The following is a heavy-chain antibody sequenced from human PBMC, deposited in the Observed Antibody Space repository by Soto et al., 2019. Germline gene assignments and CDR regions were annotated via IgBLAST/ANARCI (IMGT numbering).Heavy chain of an antibody. V-gene: IGHV3-23*01. D-gene: IGHD6-19*01. CDR3: AKDISGSGWPDY. Sequence: PGGSLRLSCAASGFTFSSYAMSWVRQAPGKGLEWVSAISGSGGSTYYADSVKGRFTISRDNSKNTLYLQMNSLRAEDAAVYYCAKDISGSGWPDYWGQGTLVTAPQ. J-gene: IGHJ4*02. CDR1: GFTFSSYA. CDR2: ISGSGGST.